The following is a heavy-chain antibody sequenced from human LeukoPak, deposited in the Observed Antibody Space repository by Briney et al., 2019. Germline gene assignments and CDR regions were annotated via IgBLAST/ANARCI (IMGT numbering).Heavy chain of an antibody. J-gene: IGHJ4*02. V-gene: IGHV3-21*01. CDR1: GFPFSRYS. Sequence: PGGSLSLSCAASGFPFSRYSMNCVREAPGRGLEWGLSISSSSSYIYYADSVKGRFTISRDNAKNSLYLQMNSLRAEDTAVYYCARVQRLVGATISDYWGQGTLVTVSS. CDR2: ISSSSSYI. D-gene: IGHD1-26*01. CDR3: ARVQRLVGATISDY.